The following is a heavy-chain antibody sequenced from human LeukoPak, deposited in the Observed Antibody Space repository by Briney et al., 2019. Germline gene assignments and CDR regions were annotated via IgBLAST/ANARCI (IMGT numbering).Heavy chain of an antibody. CDR2: ITGSGGST. V-gene: IGHV3-23*01. D-gene: IGHD3-10*02. Sequence: GGSLRLSCAASGFTFSNYGLSWVRQAPGKRLEWVSGITGSGGSTYYADSVKGRFTISRDNAKNSLYLQMNSLRAEDTAVYYCAELGITMIGGVWGKGTTVTISS. CDR1: GFTFSNYG. J-gene: IGHJ6*04. CDR3: AELGITMIGGV.